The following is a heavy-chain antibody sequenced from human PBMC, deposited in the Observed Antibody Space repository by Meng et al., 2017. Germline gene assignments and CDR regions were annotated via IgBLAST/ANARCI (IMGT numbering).Heavy chain of an antibody. V-gene: IGHV1-2*06. D-gene: IGHD3-22*01. J-gene: IGHJ4*02. CDR1: GYTFTGYY. CDR2: INPNSGGT. CDR3: ARGTKYYYDSSGYYLV. Sequence: GQLVQSGAEVKKPGASVKVSCKASGYTFTGYYMHWVRQAPGQGLEWMGRINPNSGGTNYAQKFQGRVTMTRDTSISTAYMELSRLRSDDTAVYYCARGTKYYYDSSGYYLVWGQGTLVTVSS.